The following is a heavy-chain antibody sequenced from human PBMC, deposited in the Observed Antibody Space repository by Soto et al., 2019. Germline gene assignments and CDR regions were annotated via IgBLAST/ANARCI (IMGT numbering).Heavy chain of an antibody. Sequence: SETLSLPCTVSSGSISSSYWSWIRQPPGKGLECIGYSCYSWNTNYNPSLKSRVTLSADTSKHQRSLELTSVTAADTAVYYCARVEGAGYSYGFCDSWGQGTLVTVSS. CDR3: ARVEGAGYSYGFCDS. CDR1: SGSISSSY. V-gene: IGHV4-59*08. CDR2: SCYSWNT. J-gene: IGHJ5*01. D-gene: IGHD5-18*01.